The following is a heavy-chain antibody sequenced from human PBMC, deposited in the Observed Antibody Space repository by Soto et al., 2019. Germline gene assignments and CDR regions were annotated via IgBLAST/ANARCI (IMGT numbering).Heavy chain of an antibody. CDR1: GGSISSYY. Sequence: SETLSLTCTVSGGSISSYYWSWIRQPPGKGLEWIGYIYYSGSTNYNPSLKSRVTISVDTSKNQLSLKLSSVTAADTAVYYCARGRYYDILTGYYTYDHWGQGTLVTVS. D-gene: IGHD3-9*01. CDR2: IYYSGST. V-gene: IGHV4-59*08. J-gene: IGHJ4*02. CDR3: ARGRYYDILTGYYTYDH.